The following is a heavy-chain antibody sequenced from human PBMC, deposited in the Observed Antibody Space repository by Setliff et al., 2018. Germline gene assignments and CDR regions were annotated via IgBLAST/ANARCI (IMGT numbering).Heavy chain of an antibody. V-gene: IGHV4-39*01. CDR3: ARADNVLLWFGELFY. CDR1: DGSISSSSYY. CDR2: IYYSGST. J-gene: IGHJ4*02. Sequence: LTCTVSDGSISSSSYYWGWIRQPPGKGLEWIGSIYYSGSTYYNPSLKSRVTISVDTSKNQFSLKLSPVTAADTAVYYCARADNVLLWFGELFYWGQGTRVTVSS. D-gene: IGHD3-10*01.